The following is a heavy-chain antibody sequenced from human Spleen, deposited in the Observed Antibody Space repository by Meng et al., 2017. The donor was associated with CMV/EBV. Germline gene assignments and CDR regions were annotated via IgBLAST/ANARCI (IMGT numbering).Heavy chain of an antibody. CDR3: AKDFKSYSWRGMDV. CDR1: GFTFDDYA. D-gene: IGHD5-18*01. Sequence: GGSLRLSCAASGFTFDDYAMHWVRQAPGKGLEWVSLISWDGGSTYYADSVKGRFTISRDNSKNTLYLQMNSLRGEDTAVYYCAKDFKSYSWRGMDVWGPGTTVTVSS. CDR2: ISWDGGST. V-gene: IGHV3-43D*04. J-gene: IGHJ6*02.